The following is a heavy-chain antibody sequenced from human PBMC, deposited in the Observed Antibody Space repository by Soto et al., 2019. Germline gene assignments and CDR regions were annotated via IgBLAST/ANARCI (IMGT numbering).Heavy chain of an antibody. Sequence: VKVSCKASGYTFTSYDINWVRQAPGQGLEWMGWISAYNGNTNYAQKLQGRVTMTTDTSTSTAYMGLRSLRSDDTAVYYCARDVNRWSGYPDYWGQGTLVTVSS. CDR1: GYTFTSYD. CDR2: ISAYNGNT. J-gene: IGHJ4*02. V-gene: IGHV1-18*01. D-gene: IGHD3-3*01. CDR3: ARDVNRWSGYPDY.